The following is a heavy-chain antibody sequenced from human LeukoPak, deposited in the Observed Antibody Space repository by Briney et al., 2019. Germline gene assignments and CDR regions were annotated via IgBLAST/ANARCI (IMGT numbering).Heavy chain of an antibody. V-gene: IGHV3-30*18. D-gene: IGHD2-2*01. J-gene: IGHJ4*02. CDR2: ISYDGSNK. CDR3: AKEVVVVPAAKWAFDY. Sequence: GGSLRLSCAASGFTFSSYGMHWVRQAPGKGLEWVAVISYDGSNKYYADSVKGRFTISRDNPKNTLYLQMNSLRAEDTAVYYCAKEVVVVPAAKWAFDYWGQGTLVTVSS. CDR1: GFTFSSYG.